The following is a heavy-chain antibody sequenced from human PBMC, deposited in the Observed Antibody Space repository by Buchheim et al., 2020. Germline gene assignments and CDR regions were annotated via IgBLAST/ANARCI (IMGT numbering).Heavy chain of an antibody. CDR2: IIPIFGTA. D-gene: IGHD2-2*02. Sequence: QVQLVQSGAEVKKPGSSVKVSCKTSGGTFSSYAISWVRQAPGQGLEWMGGIIPIFGTARYTQKFQGRVTITADESTNTAYMELSSLRSEDTAVYYCARQILVVQAAILGPIDYWGQGTL. V-gene: IGHV1-69*01. CDR1: GGTFSSYA. CDR3: ARQILVVQAAILGPIDY. J-gene: IGHJ4*02.